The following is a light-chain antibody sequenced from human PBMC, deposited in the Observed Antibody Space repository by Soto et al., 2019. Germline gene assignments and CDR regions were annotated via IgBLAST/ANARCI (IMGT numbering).Light chain of an antibody. CDR1: QSISNF. CDR3: LQSYSTWT. J-gene: IGKJ1*01. Sequence: DIQMTQSPSSLSASVGDRVTITCRASQSISNFLNWYQQKQGKAPKLLIYGASTLQSGVPLRFSGSGSETDFTLTISGLQPEDAATYFCLQSYSTWTFGQGTKVEIK. V-gene: IGKV1-39*01. CDR2: GAS.